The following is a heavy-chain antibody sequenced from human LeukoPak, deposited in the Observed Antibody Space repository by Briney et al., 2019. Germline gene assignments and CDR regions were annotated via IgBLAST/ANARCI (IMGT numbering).Heavy chain of an antibody. CDR3: ARGGGYSSSWSY. D-gene: IGHD6-13*01. Sequence: SETLSLTCAVSGGSISSSNWWSWVRQPPGKGLEWIGEIYHSGSTNYNPSLKSRVTISVDTSKSQFSLKLSSVTAADTAVYYCARGGGYSSSWSYWGQGTLVTVSS. CDR2: IYHSGST. CDR1: GGSISSSNW. J-gene: IGHJ4*02. V-gene: IGHV4-4*02.